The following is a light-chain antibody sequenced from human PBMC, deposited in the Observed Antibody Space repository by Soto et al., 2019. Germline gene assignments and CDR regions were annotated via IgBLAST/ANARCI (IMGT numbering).Light chain of an antibody. CDR3: QQYNVWPLT. Sequence: EIVMTQSPATLSVSPGERATLSCRASQSVSSNLAWYQQKPGQTPKLLIYVASTRATGIPARFSGSGSGTEFTLTISSLQSEAFAVYYCQQYNVWPLTFGEGTKVEFK. V-gene: IGKV3-15*01. CDR1: QSVSSN. CDR2: VAS. J-gene: IGKJ4*01.